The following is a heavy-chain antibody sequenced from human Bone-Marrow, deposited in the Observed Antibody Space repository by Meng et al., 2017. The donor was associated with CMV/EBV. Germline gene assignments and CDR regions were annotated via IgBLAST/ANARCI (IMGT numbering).Heavy chain of an antibody. CDR3: ARKRITIFGVVRGFDY. CDR1: GFTFSSYS. V-gene: IGHV3-21*01. CDR2: ISSSSSYI. Sequence: GGSLRLSCAASGFTFSSYSMNWVRQAPGKGLEWVSSISSSSSYIYYADSVKGRFTISRDNAKNSLYLQMNSLRAEDTAVYYCARKRITIFGVVRGFDYWGQGTLVTVSS. J-gene: IGHJ4*02. D-gene: IGHD3-3*01.